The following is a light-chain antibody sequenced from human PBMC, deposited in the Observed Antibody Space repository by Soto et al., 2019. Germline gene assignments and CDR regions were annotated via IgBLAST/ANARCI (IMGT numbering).Light chain of an antibody. V-gene: IGKV3-11*01. J-gene: IGKJ4*01. CDR1: QNVNNW. CDR2: NAF. Sequence: EIVLTQSPTTLSLSPGERATLSCRASQNVNNWLALYQQKPGQAPRLLIYNAFSRATGIPARFSGSGSGTDFTLTISSLEPEDSAVYYCQHRNDWPLTFGGGTKVEIK. CDR3: QHRNDWPLT.